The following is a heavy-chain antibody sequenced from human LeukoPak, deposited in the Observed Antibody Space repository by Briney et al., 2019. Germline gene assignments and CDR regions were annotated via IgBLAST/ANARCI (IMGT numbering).Heavy chain of an antibody. CDR2: IYTSVST. D-gene: IGHD6-13*01. CDR3: ARAPIAAAGTSDYGMDV. J-gene: IGHJ6*02. CDR1: GASISSYC. V-gene: IGHV4-4*07. Sequence: SETLSLTCTLAGASISSYCSSWIRQPAGKGLERIGRIYTSVSTNYNPSLKSRVTMSVDTSKKQFSLKLSSVTAADTAVYYCARAPIAAAGTSDYGMDVWGQGTTVTVSS.